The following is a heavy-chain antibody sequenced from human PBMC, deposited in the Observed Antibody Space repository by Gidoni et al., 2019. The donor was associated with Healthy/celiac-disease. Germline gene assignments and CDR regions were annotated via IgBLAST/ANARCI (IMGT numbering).Heavy chain of an antibody. V-gene: IGHV3-64D*06. CDR2: ISSNGGST. Sequence: EVQLVESGGGLVQPGGSLRLSCSASGFTFSSYAMPWVRQAPGKGLEYVSAISSNGGSTYYADSVKGRFTISRDNSKNTLYLQMSSLRAEDTAVYYCVKELAAAAGTLWGQGTLVTVSS. J-gene: IGHJ4*02. D-gene: IGHD6-13*01. CDR1: GFTFSSYA. CDR3: VKELAAAAGTL.